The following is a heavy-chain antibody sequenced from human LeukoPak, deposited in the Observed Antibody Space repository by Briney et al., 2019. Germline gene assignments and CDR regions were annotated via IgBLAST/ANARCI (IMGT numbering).Heavy chain of an antibody. CDR3: ARDPFHSGSWIDAFDI. Sequence: ASVKVSCKASGYTFTSYGISWVRQAPGQGLEWMGWISAYNGNTNYAQKLQGRVTMTTDTSTSTAYMELRSLRSDDTAVYYGARDPFHSGSWIDAFDIWGQGTMVTVSS. D-gene: IGHD1-26*01. J-gene: IGHJ3*02. CDR2: ISAYNGNT. CDR1: GYTFTSYG. V-gene: IGHV1-18*01.